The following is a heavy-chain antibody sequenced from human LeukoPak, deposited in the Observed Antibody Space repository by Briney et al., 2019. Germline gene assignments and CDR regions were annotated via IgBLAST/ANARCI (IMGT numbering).Heavy chain of an antibody. CDR3: ASTDFWSGGSNYYYYYMDV. D-gene: IGHD3-3*01. J-gene: IGHJ6*03. V-gene: IGHV3-23*01. Sequence: PGGSLRLSCAASGFTFSSYAMSWVRQAPGKGLEWVSAISGSGGSTYYADSVKGRFTISRDNSKNTLYLQMNSLRAEDTAVYYCASTDFWSGGSNYYYYYMDVWGKGTTVTVSS. CDR1: GFTFSSYA. CDR2: ISGSGGST.